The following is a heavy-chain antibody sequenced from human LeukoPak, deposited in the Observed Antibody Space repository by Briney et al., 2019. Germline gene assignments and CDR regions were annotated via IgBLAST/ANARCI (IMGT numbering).Heavy chain of an antibody. Sequence: GGSLRLSCAASGFIFSSYSMNWVRQAPGKGLEWVSYISSGGSTIYYADSVKGRFIISRDNAKNSLYLQMNSLRAEDTAVYYCASGPSGWPYSFDSWGQGTLVTISS. CDR1: GFIFSSYS. D-gene: IGHD6-19*01. V-gene: IGHV3-48*01. J-gene: IGHJ4*02. CDR2: ISSGGSTI. CDR3: ASGPSGWPYSFDS.